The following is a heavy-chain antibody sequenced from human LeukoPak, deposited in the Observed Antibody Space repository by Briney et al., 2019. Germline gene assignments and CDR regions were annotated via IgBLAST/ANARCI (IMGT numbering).Heavy chain of an antibody. J-gene: IGHJ4*02. CDR1: GFTFNSYS. CDR2: ISSSSSYV. CDR3: ARGCSGYDFFFDN. Sequence: GGSLRLSCAASGFTFNSYSMNWVRQAPGRGLEWVSSISSSSSYVFYGDSVKGRFTNSRDSAKNSLNLHMTSLRAEDTAVYYCARGCSGYDFFFDNWGQGTLVTVAS. V-gene: IGHV3-21*01. D-gene: IGHD5-12*01.